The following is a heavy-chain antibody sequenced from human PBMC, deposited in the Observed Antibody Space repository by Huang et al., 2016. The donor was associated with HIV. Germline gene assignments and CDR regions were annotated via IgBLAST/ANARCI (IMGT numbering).Heavy chain of an antibody. CDR2: ITSSSDYI. CDR1: GFPFSVYS. D-gene: IGHD3-22*01. CDR3: ARAYHYDSNAIWGLDL. V-gene: IGHV3-21*02. J-gene: IGHJ5*02. Sequence: EVQLVQSGGGLVKPGGSLRLSCAASGFPFSVYSMNWVRQAPGRGLELVSSITSSSDYIYNADSVRGRFTVSRDNAKNSLYLQMNSLKAEDTAVYYCARAYHYDSNAIWGLDLWGQGTLVTVSS.